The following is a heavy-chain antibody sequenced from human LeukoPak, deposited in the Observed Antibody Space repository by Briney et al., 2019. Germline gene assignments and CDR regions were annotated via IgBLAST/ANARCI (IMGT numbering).Heavy chain of an antibody. CDR3: ARTYGSSWLFAS. CDR1: GFTFSSYS. Sequence: KPGGSLRLACSASGFTFSSYSMNWVRQAPGKGLEWVSSISSDRSYYADSVKGRFTISRDDAKNSLYLQMNSLRGEDTAVYYCARTYGSSWLFASWGRGTLVTVSS. J-gene: IGHJ4*02. CDR2: ISSDRS. D-gene: IGHD6-13*01. V-gene: IGHV3-21*01.